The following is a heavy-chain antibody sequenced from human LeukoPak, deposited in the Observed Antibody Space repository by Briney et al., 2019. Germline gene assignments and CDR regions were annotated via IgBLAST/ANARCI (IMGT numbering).Heavy chain of an antibody. CDR3: AKRLLVGSTVRPCFDS. D-gene: IGHD1-26*01. V-gene: IGHV3-23*01. Sequence: GGSLRLSCAASGFTFTTSALSWVRQAPGKGLEWVSTLTGGDGGTYYADSVKGRFTISRDNSKHTLYLQMNSLRAEDTAIYYCAKRLLVGSTVRPCFDSWGQGTLVTVSS. CDR2: LTGGDGGT. J-gene: IGHJ4*02. CDR1: GFTFTTSA.